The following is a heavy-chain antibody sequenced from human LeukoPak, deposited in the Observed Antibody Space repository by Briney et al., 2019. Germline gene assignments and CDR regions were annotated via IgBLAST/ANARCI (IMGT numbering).Heavy chain of an antibody. CDR1: GFNFDDYT. D-gene: IGHD6-19*01. J-gene: IGHJ4*02. CDR3: AKDVAVGVAVAGNYFEY. CDR2: VSWNSADK. Sequence: GRSLRLSCAASGFNFDDYTMHWVRQAPGKGLEWVSGVSWNSADKGYADSVKGRFTISRDNAKNSLYLHMNSLSPEDTALHYCAKDVAVGVAVAGNYFEYWGQGTLVTVSS. V-gene: IGHV3-9*01.